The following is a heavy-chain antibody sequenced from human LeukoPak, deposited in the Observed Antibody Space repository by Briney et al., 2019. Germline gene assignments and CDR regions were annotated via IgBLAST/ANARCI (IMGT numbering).Heavy chain of an antibody. CDR3: ITEYYGSAMY. CDR2: IKSKNVGGTT. CDR1: GFTFSTAW. Sequence: IPGGSLKLSCAASGFTFSTAWMSCVPEAPGKGREWVGRIKSKNVGGTTDFTAPVKGRFTISRDDSKNTVYLQMNSLKTEDTAVYYCITEYYGSAMYWGQGALVTVSS. J-gene: IGHJ4*02. D-gene: IGHD3-10*01. V-gene: IGHV3-15*01.